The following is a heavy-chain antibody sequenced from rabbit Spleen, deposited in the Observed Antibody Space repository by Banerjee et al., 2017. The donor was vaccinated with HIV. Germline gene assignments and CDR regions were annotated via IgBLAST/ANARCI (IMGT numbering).Heavy chain of an antibody. V-gene: IGHV1S45*01. CDR1: GFSFSSGYW. D-gene: IGHD2-1*01. CDR3: ARSTYGYDDYGDLYYAAMDL. Sequence: QEQLVESGGGLVQPEGSLTLTCTASGFSFSSGYWICWGRQAPGKGLEWSGCIDAGSSGITYYASWAKGRFTISKTSSTTVTLQMTSLTAADTATNFCARSTYGYDDYGDLYYAAMDLWGPGTLVTVS. CDR2: IDAGSSGIT. J-gene: IGHJ6*01.